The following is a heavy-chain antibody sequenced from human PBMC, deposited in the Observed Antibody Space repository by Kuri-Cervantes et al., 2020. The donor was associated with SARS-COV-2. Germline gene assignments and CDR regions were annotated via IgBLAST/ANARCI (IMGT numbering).Heavy chain of an antibody. D-gene: IGHD6-6*01. V-gene: IGHV4-59*11. CDR1: GGSISSHY. Sequence: ESLKISCTVSGGSISSHYWSWIRQPPGKGLEWIGYIYYSGSTNYNPSLKSRVTISVDTSKNQFSLKLSSVTAADTAVYYCARDPYPHRGLSSIAARLVYFQHWGQGTLVIVSS. J-gene: IGHJ1*01. CDR3: ARDPYPHRGLSSIAARLVYFQH. CDR2: IYYSGST.